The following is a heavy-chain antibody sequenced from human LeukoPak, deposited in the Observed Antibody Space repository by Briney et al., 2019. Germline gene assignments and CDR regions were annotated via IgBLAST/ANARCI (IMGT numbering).Heavy chain of an antibody. CDR3: ARYRGSSWYDAFDI. V-gene: IGHV1-69*04. CDR1: GGTFSSYA. J-gene: IGHJ3*02. CDR2: IIPILGIA. D-gene: IGHD6-13*01. Sequence: SVKVSCKASGGTFSSYAISWVRQAPGQGLEWMGRIIPILGIANYAQKFQGRVTITADKSTSTAYMELSSLRSEDTAVYYCARYRGSSWYDAFDIWGQGTMVTVSS.